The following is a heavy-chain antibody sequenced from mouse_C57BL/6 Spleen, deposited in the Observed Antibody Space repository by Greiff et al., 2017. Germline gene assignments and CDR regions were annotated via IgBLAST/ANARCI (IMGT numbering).Heavy chain of an antibody. CDR2: IWRGGST. CDR1: GFSLTSYG. V-gene: IGHV2-5*01. Sequence: VHLVESGPGLVQPSQSLSITCTVSGFSLTSYGVHWVRQSPGTGLEWLGVIWRGGSTDYNAAFMSRLSITKDNSKSQVFFKMNRLQADDTAIYYCAKDGNYVGYFDYWGQGTTLTVSS. J-gene: IGHJ2*01. CDR3: AKDGNYVGYFDY. D-gene: IGHD2-1*01.